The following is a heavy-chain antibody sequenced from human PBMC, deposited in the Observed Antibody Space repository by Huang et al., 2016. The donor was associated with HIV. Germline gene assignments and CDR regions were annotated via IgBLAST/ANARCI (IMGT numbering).Heavy chain of an antibody. V-gene: IGHV3-30-3*01. CDR2: ISNDGTTT. CDR1: GFSFSNYA. Sequence: QGQLVESGGGVVRPGRSLRLSCSASGFSFSNYARHWVRQAPGKRVEWVTFISNDGTTTYYANSVKGRFTISRDNFKNTLYLQMNRLRGDDTAVYYCTREYTVAGAFDIWGQGTMVTVSS. CDR3: TREYTVAGAFDI. J-gene: IGHJ3*02. D-gene: IGHD5-12*01.